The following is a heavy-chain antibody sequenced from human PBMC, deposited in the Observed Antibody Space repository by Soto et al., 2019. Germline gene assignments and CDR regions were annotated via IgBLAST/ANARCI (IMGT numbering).Heavy chain of an antibody. J-gene: IGHJ6*02. CDR3: ATMGHCSNGVCSYYYYGMDV. CDR1: GFTFSHAW. V-gene: IGHV3-15*07. Sequence: EVQLVESGGGLVRPGGSLSLSCGASGFTFSHAWMNWVRQAPGKGREWVGRIKSKIDGGTSDYAAPVKGRFSISRDDSKDTLFLQMNSLKTEDTAVYFCATMGHCSNGVCSYYYYGMDVWGLGTTVTVSS. CDR2: IKSKIDGGTS. D-gene: IGHD2-8*01.